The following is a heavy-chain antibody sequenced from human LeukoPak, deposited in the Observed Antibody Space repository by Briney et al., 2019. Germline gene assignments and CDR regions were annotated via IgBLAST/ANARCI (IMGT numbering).Heavy chain of an antibody. D-gene: IGHD5-18*01. Sequence: ASVKVSCKASGYTFTSYYLYWVRQAPGQGLEWMGVINPSGGSTTSAQKFQGRVTMTRDTSTSTVYMELRSLRSEDTAVYYCARDLGIQLWPDYYYYYGLDVWGQGTTVTVSS. V-gene: IGHV1-46*01. CDR1: GYTFTSYY. CDR3: ARDLGIQLWPDYYYYYGLDV. J-gene: IGHJ6*02. CDR2: INPSGGST.